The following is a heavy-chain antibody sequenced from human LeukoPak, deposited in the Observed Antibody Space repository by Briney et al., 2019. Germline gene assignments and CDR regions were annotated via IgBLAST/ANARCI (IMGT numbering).Heavy chain of an antibody. Sequence: PGGSLRLSCAASGFTFRNHALYWVRQAPGKGLEWVTVISYDGSKKYYAESVKGRFTISRDDSKKTVDLQMITLRAEDTAVYYCANWGQYCSSTSCLSAFDIWGQGTMVTVSS. D-gene: IGHD2-2*01. CDR2: ISYDGSKK. J-gene: IGHJ3*02. CDR3: ANWGQYCSSTSCLSAFDI. CDR1: GFTFRNHA. V-gene: IGHV3-30*04.